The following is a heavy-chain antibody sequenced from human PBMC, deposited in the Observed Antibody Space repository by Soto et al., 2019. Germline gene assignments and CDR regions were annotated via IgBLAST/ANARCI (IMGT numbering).Heavy chain of an antibody. CDR2: ISYDGSNK. CDR1: GFTFSNYG. D-gene: IGHD6-13*01. CDR3: AKWGAIAAAGTGFDY. V-gene: IGHV3-30*18. J-gene: IGHJ4*02. Sequence: GGSLRLSCAASGFTFSNYGMHWVRQAPGKGLEWVAVISYDGSNKYYADSVKGRFTISRDNSKNTLYLQMNSLRAEDTAVYYCAKWGAIAAAGTGFDYWAQGTLVTVSS.